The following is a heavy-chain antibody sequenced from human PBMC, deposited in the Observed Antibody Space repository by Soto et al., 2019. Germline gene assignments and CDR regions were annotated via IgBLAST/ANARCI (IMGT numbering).Heavy chain of an antibody. Sequence: QVQLQQWGAGLLKPSETLSLTCAVYGGSFSGYYWSWIRQPPGTGLEWIGEINHSGSTNYNPSLRSRVTISVDTSKNQFSLKLSSVTAADTAVYYCARERSGYKAADYWGQGTMVTVSS. CDR2: INHSGST. J-gene: IGHJ4*02. CDR3: ARERSGYKAADY. CDR1: GGSFSGYY. D-gene: IGHD5-12*01. V-gene: IGHV4-34*01.